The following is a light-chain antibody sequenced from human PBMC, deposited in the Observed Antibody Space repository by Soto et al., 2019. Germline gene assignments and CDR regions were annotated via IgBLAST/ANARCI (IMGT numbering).Light chain of an antibody. CDR2: DVS. V-gene: IGKV1-5*01. CDR3: QQYNSYSSLT. CDR1: QSITKY. Sequence: DIQMTQSPSTLSVSVGDRVTITCRASQSITKYLGWYQQKPGEAPDLLIYDVSILESGVPSRFSGSGSGTEFTLTISSLQADDFATYYCQQYNSYSSLTFGQGTKVEI. J-gene: IGKJ1*01.